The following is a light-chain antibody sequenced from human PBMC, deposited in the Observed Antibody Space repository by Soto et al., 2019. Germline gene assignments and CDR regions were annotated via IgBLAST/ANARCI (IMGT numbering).Light chain of an antibody. V-gene: IGKV3-20*01. J-gene: IGKJ1*01. CDR2: GAS. Sequence: IVLTQSPGTLSLSPGERATLSCRASQSVSSSYLAWYQQRPGQAPRVLIYGASNRATGVPDRFSGSGSGTDFTLTISRLEAEDFAVYYCQQYGRSPATFGQGTKVDIK. CDR3: QQYGRSPAT. CDR1: QSVSSSY.